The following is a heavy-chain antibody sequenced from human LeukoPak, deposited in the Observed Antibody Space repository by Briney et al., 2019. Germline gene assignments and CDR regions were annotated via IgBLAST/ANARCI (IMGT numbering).Heavy chain of an antibody. J-gene: IGHJ6*02. CDR2: IWYDGSNK. D-gene: IGHD2-2*01. Sequence: PRGSLRLSCAASGFTFSSYGMHWVRQAPGKGLEWVAVIWYDGSNKYYADSVKGRFTISRDNSKNTLYLQMNSLRAEDTAVYYCARDIAYQLLSYGMDVWGQGTTVTVPS. CDR1: GFTFSSYG. CDR3: ARDIAYQLLSYGMDV. V-gene: IGHV3-33*01.